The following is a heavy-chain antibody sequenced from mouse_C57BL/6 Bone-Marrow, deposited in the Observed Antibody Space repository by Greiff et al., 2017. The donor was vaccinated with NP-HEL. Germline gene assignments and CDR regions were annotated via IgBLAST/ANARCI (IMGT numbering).Heavy chain of an antibody. CDR1: GYTFTDYE. Sequence: VKLVESGAELVRPGASVTLSCKASGYTFTDYEMHWVKQTPVHGLEWIGAIDPETGGTAYNQKFKGKAILTADKSSSTAYMELRSLTSEDSAVYYCTRPRLPYYFDYWGQGTTLTVSS. CDR2: IDPETGGT. CDR3: TRPRLPYYFDY. V-gene: IGHV1-15*01. J-gene: IGHJ2*01. D-gene: IGHD2-2*01.